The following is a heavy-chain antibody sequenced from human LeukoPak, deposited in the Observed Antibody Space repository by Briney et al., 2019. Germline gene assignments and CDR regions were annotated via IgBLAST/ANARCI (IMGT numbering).Heavy chain of an antibody. D-gene: IGHD2-2*01. CDR1: GGSFSGHY. V-gene: IGHV4-34*01. J-gene: IGHJ4*02. Sequence: SETLSLTCAVYGGSFSGHYWTWIRQAPGKGLEWIGESTHTGSTNYSPSLKSRVAISVDTSKNQFSLKLTSVSAADTAAYHCARGRTGAAALDFWGPGTLVTVSS. CDR2: STHTGST. CDR3: ARGRTGAAALDF.